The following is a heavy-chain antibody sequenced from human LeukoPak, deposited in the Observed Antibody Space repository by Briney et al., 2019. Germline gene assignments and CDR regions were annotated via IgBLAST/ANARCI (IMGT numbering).Heavy chain of an antibody. V-gene: IGHV1-2*02. J-gene: IGHJ4*02. D-gene: IGHD3-3*01. CDR3: AREITIFGSAAGYFDY. CDR1: GYTFTSYY. CDR2: INPNSGGT. Sequence: GASVKVSCKASGYTFTSYYMHWVRQAPGQGLEWMGWINPNSGGTNYAQKFQGRVTMTRDTSISTAYMELSRLRSDDTAVYYCAREITIFGSAAGYFDYWGQGTLVTVSS.